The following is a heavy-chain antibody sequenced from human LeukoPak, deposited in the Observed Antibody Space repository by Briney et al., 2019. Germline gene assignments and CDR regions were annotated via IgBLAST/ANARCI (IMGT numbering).Heavy chain of an antibody. CDR3: ESDPYDGGGFGAFDN. V-gene: IGHV3-7*01. CDR2: IKRDGSET. D-gene: IGHD3-22*01. Sequence: HPGGSLRLSCAASGFTFSNYWMTWVRQAPGKGLEWVANIKRDGSETASAGSVEGRFTISRDNAKNSLYLQMNSLRAEHTAVYYCESDPYDGGGFGAFDNWGQGTKVIVSS. J-gene: IGHJ3*02. CDR1: GFTFSNYW.